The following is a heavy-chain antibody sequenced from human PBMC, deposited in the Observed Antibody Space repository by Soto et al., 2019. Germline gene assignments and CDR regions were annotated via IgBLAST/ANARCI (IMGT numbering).Heavy chain of an antibody. CDR3: AHEGEGYCSSTSCSFART. V-gene: IGHV3-30*18. CDR1: GFTFSSYG. Sequence: QVQLVESGGGVVQPGRSLRLSCAASGFTFSSYGMHWVRQAPGKGLEWVAVISYDGSNKYYADSVKGRFTISRDNSKNTLYLQMNSLRAEDTAVYYCAHEGEGYCSSTSCSFARTWGQGTLVTVSS. CDR2: ISYDGSNK. J-gene: IGHJ5*02. D-gene: IGHD2-2*01.